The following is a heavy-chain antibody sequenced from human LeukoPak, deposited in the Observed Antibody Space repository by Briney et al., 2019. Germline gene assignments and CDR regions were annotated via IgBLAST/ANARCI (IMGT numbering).Heavy chain of an antibody. CDR2: ISGSGDGT. J-gene: IGHJ6*02. Sequence: GGSLRLSCVASGFTFSSYAMKWVRQAPGKGPEWVSAISGSGDGTYYADSMKGRFTISRDNSRNTLYLQMNSLRAEDTAVYYCVKEAVWGQGTTVTVSS. V-gene: IGHV3-23*01. CDR3: VKEAV. CDR1: GFTFSSYA.